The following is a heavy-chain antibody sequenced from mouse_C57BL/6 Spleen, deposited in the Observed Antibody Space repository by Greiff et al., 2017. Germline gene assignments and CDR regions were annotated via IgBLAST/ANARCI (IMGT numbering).Heavy chain of an antibody. CDR3: ARQPTMISHYAMDY. V-gene: IGHV1-85*01. Sequence: QVQLQQSGPELVKPGASVKLSCKASGYTFTSYDINWVKQRPGQGLEWIGWIYPRDGSTKYNEKFKGKATLTVDTSSSTAYMELHSLTSEDSAVYFCARQPTMISHYAMDYWGQGTSVTVSS. CDR1: GYTFTSYD. J-gene: IGHJ4*01. CDR2: IYPRDGST. D-gene: IGHD2-4*01.